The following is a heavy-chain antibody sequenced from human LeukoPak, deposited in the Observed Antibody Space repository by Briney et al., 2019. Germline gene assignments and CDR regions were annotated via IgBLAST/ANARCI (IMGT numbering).Heavy chain of an antibody. V-gene: IGHV4-38-2*02. CDR2: IYHSGST. D-gene: IGHD3-16*02. CDR1: GYSISSGYY. CDR3: ARGGDYVWGSYRLITNAFDI. J-gene: IGHJ3*02. Sequence: SETLSLTCTVSGYSISSGYYWGWIRQPPGKGLEWIGSIYHSGSTYYNPSLKSRVTISVDTSKNQFSLKLSSVTAADTAVYYCARGGDYVWGSYRLITNAFDIWGQGIMVTVSS.